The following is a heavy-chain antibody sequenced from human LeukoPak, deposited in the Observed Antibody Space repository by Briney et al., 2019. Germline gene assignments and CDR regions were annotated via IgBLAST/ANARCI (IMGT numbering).Heavy chain of an antibody. CDR1: GYTFTGYY. Sequence: ASVKVYCKASGYTFTGYYMHWVRQAPGQGLEWMGRINPNSGGTNYAQKFQGRVTMTRDTSISTAYMELSRLRSDDTAVYYCARDAGYSGYDFDSWGQGTLVTVSS. J-gene: IGHJ4*02. CDR3: ARDAGYSGYDFDS. D-gene: IGHD5-12*01. V-gene: IGHV1-2*06. CDR2: INPNSGGT.